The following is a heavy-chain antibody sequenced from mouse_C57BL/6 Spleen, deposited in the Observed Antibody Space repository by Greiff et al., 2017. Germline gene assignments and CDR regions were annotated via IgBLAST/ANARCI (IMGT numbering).Heavy chain of an antibody. D-gene: IGHD1-1*01. Sequence: EVHLVESEGGLVQPGSSMKLSCTASGFTFSDYYMAWVRQVPEKGLEWVANINYDGSSTYYLDSLKSRFIISRDNAKNILYLQMSSLKSEDTATYYCARAYYGSSYVGYFDVWGTGTTVTVSS. CDR1: GFTFSDYY. CDR2: INYDGSST. CDR3: ARAYYGSSYVGYFDV. V-gene: IGHV5-16*01. J-gene: IGHJ1*03.